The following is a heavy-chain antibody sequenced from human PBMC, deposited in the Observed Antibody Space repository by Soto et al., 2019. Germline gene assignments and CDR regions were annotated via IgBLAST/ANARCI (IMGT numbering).Heavy chain of an antibody. CDR3: AKAWGIDY. V-gene: IGHV3-23*01. CDR1: GFTFSSYT. CDR2: ISGSGSST. D-gene: IGHD7-27*01. J-gene: IGHJ4*02. Sequence: EVQLLESGGGLVEPGGSRRLSCAASGFTFSSYTMSWVRQAAGKGLEWVSTISGSGSSTYSADSVKGRFTISRDNSKNTLYLQMNSLRVEDTAIYYCAKAWGIDYWGQGTLVTVPS.